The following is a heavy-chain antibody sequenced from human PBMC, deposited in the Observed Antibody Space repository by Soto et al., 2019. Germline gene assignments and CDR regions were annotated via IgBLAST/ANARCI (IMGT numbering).Heavy chain of an antibody. Sequence: QVQLVQSGAEVKKPGASVKVSCKASGYSFSTYDLNWVRQAAGQGLEWMGWVNPKSGNTDYAQRFRGRVTMTSNTSICMAFMELSALTPEDTAVYYCARPYCDSTSCYTDWFDPWGQGTLVTVSS. J-gene: IGHJ5*02. D-gene: IGHD2-2*02. CDR1: GYSFSTYD. V-gene: IGHV1-8*01. CDR2: VNPKSGNT. CDR3: ARPYCDSTSCYTDWFDP.